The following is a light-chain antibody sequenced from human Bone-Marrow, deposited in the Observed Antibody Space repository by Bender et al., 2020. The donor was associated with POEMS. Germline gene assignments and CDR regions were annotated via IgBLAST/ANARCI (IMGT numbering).Light chain of an antibody. CDR1: SSDVGSYNL. CDR3: CSYGGSLYV. J-gene: IGLJ1*01. Sequence: QSALTQPASVSGSPGQSITISCTGTSSDVGSYNLVSWYQQHPGKAPKLMIYEVSKRPSGVSNRFSGSKSGNTASLTISGLQAEDEADYYCCSYGGSLYVFGTGTWVTVL. V-gene: IGLV2-23*02. CDR2: EVS.